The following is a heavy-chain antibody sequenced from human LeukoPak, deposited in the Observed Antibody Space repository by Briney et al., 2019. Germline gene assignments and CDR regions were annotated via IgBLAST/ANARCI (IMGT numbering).Heavy chain of an antibody. CDR3: ARGSFWSGYHRYHYYMDV. J-gene: IGHJ6*03. V-gene: IGHV1-69*05. CDR1: GGTFSSYA. CDR2: IIPIFGTA. D-gene: IGHD3-3*01. Sequence: ASVKVSCKASGGTFSSYAISWVRQAPGQGLEWMGGIIPIFGTANYAQKFQGRVTITTDESTSTAYMELSSLRSEDTAVYYCARGSFWSGYHRYHYYMDVWGKGTTVTVSS.